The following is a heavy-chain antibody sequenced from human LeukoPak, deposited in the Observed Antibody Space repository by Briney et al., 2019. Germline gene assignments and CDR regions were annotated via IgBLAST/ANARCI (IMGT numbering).Heavy chain of an antibody. CDR1: GFTFSSYS. CDR2: ISSSSSYI. V-gene: IGHV3-21*01. J-gene: IGHJ4*02. CDR3: ARAGYSSSWYRPPYY. D-gene: IGHD6-13*01. Sequence: GGSLRLSCAASGFTFSSYSMNWVRQAPGKGLEWVSSISSSSSYIYYADSVKGRFTISRDNAKNSLYLQMNSLRAEDTAVYYCARAGYSSSWYRPPYYWGQGTLVTVSS.